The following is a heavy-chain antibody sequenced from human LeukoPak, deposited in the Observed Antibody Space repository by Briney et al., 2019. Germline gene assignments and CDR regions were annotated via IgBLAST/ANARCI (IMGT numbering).Heavy chain of an antibody. V-gene: IGHV4-4*02. Sequence: SETLSLTCAVSGCSVSSSNWWSWVRQPPGEGLEWIGDIYHSGSTNNNPSLKSRVTISVDKSKNQFSLKLNSVTAADTAVYYCARDPGYCSGSGCYYYGMDVWGQGTTVIVSS. CDR1: GCSVSSSNW. D-gene: IGHD2-15*01. CDR3: ARDPGYCSGSGCYYYGMDV. J-gene: IGHJ6*02. CDR2: IYHSGST.